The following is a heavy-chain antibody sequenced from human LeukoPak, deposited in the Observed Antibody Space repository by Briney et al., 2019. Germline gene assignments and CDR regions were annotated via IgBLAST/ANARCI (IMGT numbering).Heavy chain of an antibody. V-gene: IGHV3-49*03. Sequence: PGRSLRLSCTASGFTFGDYAMSWFRQAPGKGLEWVGFIRSKAYGGTTEYAASVKGRFTISRDDSKSIAYLQMNSLKTEDTAVYYCSRVVSLSYFDYWGQGTLVTVSS. D-gene: IGHD3-16*01. J-gene: IGHJ4*02. CDR1: GFTFGDYA. CDR2: IRSKAYGGTT. CDR3: SRVVSLSYFDY.